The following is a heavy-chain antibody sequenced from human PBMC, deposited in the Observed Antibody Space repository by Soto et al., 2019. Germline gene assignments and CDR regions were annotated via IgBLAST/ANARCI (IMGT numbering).Heavy chain of an antibody. J-gene: IGHJ6*02. CDR3: ARDGSYGYYYCGMDV. CDR1: GGTFSSYA. D-gene: IGHD5-18*01. CDR2: IMPIFGTA. Sequence: QVQLVQSGAEVKKPGSSVKVSCKASGGTFSSYAISWVRQAPGRGLEWMGGIMPIFGTANYAQKFQGRVTITADESTSTAYMELSSLRSEDTAVYYCARDGSYGYYYCGMDVWGQGTTVTVSS. V-gene: IGHV1-69*01.